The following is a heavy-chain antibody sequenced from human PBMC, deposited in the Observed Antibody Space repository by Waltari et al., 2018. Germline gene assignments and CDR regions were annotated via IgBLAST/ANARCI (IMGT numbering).Heavy chain of an antibody. CDR2: IRDPGNP. CDR1: GASFSAYF. D-gene: IGHD3-3*01. Sequence: QVQLQQWGAGLLKPSETLSLTCSVSGASFSAYFRGWVRHVPGKGLEWIGQIRDPGNPNDIPSLQSGVAISIDTSRNQFSLRVFSVTAAGTGLYFCTRGGNYDFWSHRPFVDPWGQGTQVTVSS. V-gene: IGHV4-34*01. CDR3: TRGGNYDFWSHRPFVDP. J-gene: IGHJ5*02.